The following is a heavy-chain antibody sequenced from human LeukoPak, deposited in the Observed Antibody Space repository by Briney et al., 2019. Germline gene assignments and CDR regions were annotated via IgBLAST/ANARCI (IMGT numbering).Heavy chain of an antibody. J-gene: IGHJ4*02. Sequence: GGSLRLSRAPSGFTSSNYWMHWVRPAPGEGRVWVSRINPDGGRISYADSVQGRFTISRDNAKNTVYLQMNSLRAEDTAVYYCAKFHGVMTTADYWGQGTLVTVSS. CDR1: GFTSSNYW. D-gene: IGHD4-17*01. CDR3: AKFHGVMTTADY. CDR2: INPDGGRI. V-gene: IGHV3-74*01.